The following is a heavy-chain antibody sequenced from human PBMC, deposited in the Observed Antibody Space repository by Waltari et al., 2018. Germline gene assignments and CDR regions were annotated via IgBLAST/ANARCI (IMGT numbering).Heavy chain of an antibody. CDR1: GGTFSSYA. V-gene: IGHV1-69*12. J-gene: IGHJ3*02. D-gene: IGHD2-15*01. Sequence: QVQLVQSGAEVKKPGSSVKVSCKASGGTFSSYAISWVRQAPGQGLEWMGGIIPIFGTANYAQKFQGRVTITADESTSTAYMELSSLRSEDTAVYYCVWRGSAKRRSGADAFDIWGQGTMVTVSS. CDR3: VWRGSAKRRSGADAFDI. CDR2: IIPIFGTA.